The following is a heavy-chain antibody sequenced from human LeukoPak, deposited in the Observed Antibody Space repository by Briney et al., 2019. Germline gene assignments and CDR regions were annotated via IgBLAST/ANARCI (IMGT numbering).Heavy chain of an antibody. CDR1: GFTFTSYS. Sequence: PGGSLRLSCAASGFTFTSYSMNWVRQAPGKGLEWVSTISGGGGSTYYADSVKGRFTISRDNSKNTLYLQMNSLRAEDTAVYYCAKAGYSSSWYDYYYYGMDVWGQGTTVTVSS. D-gene: IGHD6-13*01. V-gene: IGHV3-23*01. CDR2: ISGGGGST. CDR3: AKAGYSSSWYDYYYYGMDV. J-gene: IGHJ6*02.